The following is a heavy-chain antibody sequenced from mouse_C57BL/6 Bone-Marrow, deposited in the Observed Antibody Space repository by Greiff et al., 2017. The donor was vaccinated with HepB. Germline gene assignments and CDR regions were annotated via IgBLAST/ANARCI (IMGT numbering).Heavy chain of an antibody. J-gene: IGHJ1*03. Sequence: EVKLVESGGGLVKPGGSLKLSCAASGFTFSDYGMHWVRQAPEKGLEWVAYISSGSSTIYYADTVKGRFTISRDNAKNTLFLQMTSLRSEDTAMYYCARRHYYGSSFYWYFDVWGTGTTVTVSS. CDR3: ARRHYYGSSFYWYFDV. CDR2: ISSGSSTI. V-gene: IGHV5-17*01. CDR1: GFTFSDYG. D-gene: IGHD1-1*01.